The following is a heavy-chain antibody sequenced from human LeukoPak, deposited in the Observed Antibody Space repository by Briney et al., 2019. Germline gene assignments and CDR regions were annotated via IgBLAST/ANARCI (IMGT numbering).Heavy chain of an antibody. CDR1: GFTFSSYS. CDR3: ARGRTYCGGDCYHPFDY. V-gene: IGHV3-21*01. D-gene: IGHD2-21*02. CDR2: ISSSSSYI. Sequence: GGSLRLSCAASGFTFSSYSMNWVRQAPGKGLEWVSSISSSSSYIYYADSVKGRFTISRDNAKNSLYLQMNSLRAEDTAVYYCARGRTYCGGDCYHPFDYWGQGTLVTVSS. J-gene: IGHJ4*02.